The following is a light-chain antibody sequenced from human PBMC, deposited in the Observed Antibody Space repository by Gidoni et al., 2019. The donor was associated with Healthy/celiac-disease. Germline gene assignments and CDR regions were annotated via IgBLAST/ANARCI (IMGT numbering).Light chain of an antibody. CDR2: DVS. CDR1: SSDVGGYTY. J-gene: IGLJ3*02. Sequence: QSALTQPASVSGSPGQSITISCTGTSSDVGGYTYVSWYQQHPGKAPKLMLYDVSNRPSGVSTRFSASKSGNTASLTISALQAEDEADYYCSSYTSSSTRVFGGGTKLTVL. V-gene: IGLV2-14*01. CDR3: SSYTSSSTRV.